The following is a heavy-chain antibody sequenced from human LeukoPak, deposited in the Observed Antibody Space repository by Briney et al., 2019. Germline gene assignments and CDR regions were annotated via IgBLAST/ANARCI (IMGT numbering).Heavy chain of an antibody. D-gene: IGHD7-27*01. CDR2: MSYGGQNE. CDR1: GLTFSGYD. V-gene: IGHV3-30*03. J-gene: IGHJ4*02. Sequence: PGGSLRLSCAASGLTFSGYDMHWVRQAPGKGPEWVAVMSYGGQNERYADSVKGRFTVSRDNPKNTVYLEMNSLRLEDTAVYYCAGSLGPLTEYWGQGTLVTVSS. CDR3: AGSLGPLTEY.